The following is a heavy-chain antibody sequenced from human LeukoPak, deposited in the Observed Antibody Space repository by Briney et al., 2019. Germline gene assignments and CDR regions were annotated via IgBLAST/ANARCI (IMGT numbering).Heavy chain of an antibody. CDR2: INPNNGGT. CDR3: ARVNYCSYDVCHSYDY. D-gene: IGHD2-8*01. Sequence: ASVEVSCKASGYTFTGHYIHWVRQAPGQGLEWMGWINPNNGGTKFAQKFQGRVTLTRDMSISTAYMELSRLRSDDTAVYYCARVNYCSYDVCHSYDYWGQGSLVTVSS. V-gene: IGHV1-2*02. J-gene: IGHJ4*02. CDR1: GYTFTGHY.